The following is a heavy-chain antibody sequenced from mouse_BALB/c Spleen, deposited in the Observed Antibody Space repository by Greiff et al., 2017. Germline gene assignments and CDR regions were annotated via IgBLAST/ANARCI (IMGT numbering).Heavy chain of an antibody. V-gene: IGHV1-4*02. CDR2: INPSSGYT. J-gene: IGHJ1*01. CDR1: GYTFTSYT. D-gene: IGHD1-1*01. CDR3: ARNPHYYGSSYDWYCDG. Sequence: QVQLKESAAELARPGASVKMSCTASGYTFTSYTMHWVKQRPGQGLDWIGYINPSSGYTEYNQKFKDKTTLTADKSSSTAYMQLSSLTSEDSAVYYCARNPHYYGSSYDWYCDGWGAGTTVTVSS.